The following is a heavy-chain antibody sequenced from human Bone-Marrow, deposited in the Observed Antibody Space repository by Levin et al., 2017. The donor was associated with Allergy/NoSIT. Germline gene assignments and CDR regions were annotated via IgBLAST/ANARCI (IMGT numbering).Heavy chain of an antibody. Sequence: ASETLSLTCAVYGGSFSGYYWSWIRQPPGKGLEWIGEINHSGSTNYNPSLKSRVTISVDTSKNQFSLKLSSVTAADTAVYYCARVVGSTRRRGRNEAGFVDVWGKGTTVTVSS. J-gene: IGHJ6*04. CDR2: INHSGST. D-gene: IGHD2-2*01. CDR3: ARVVGSTRRRGRNEAGFVDV. CDR1: GGSFSGYY. V-gene: IGHV4-34*01.